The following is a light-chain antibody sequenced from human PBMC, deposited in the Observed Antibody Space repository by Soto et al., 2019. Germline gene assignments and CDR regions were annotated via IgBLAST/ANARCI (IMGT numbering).Light chain of an antibody. CDR1: QKVSPW. Sequence: DIRMTQSPSTLSASVGDSVTITCRASQKVSPWLAWYQQKAGQAPKLLIYDVSALKRGVPPRFSGSGSGTEFTLTISSLQPEDSATYYCQQYNSYFWTFGQGTKVDIK. J-gene: IGKJ1*01. CDR2: DVS. V-gene: IGKV1-5*01. CDR3: QQYNSYFWT.